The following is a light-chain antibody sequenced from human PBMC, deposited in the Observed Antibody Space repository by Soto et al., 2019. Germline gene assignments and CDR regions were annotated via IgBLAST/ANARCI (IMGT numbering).Light chain of an antibody. Sequence: DIQMTQSPSILSASLGDRVTITCRASQSISSWLAWYQQKPGKAPKLLIYKASTLKSGVPSRFSGSGSGTEFTLTISSLQPDDFATYFCQQYNTYSTFGQGTKVDIK. CDR3: QQYNTYST. CDR1: QSISSW. J-gene: IGKJ1*01. CDR2: KAS. V-gene: IGKV1-5*03.